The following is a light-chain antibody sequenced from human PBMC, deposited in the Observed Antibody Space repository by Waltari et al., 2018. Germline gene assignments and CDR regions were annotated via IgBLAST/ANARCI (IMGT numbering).Light chain of an antibody. Sequence: QSVLTQPPSVSGTPGQRVTISCSGSTSNIGAGHDVPWYQHLPGTAPKLLIYGNNNRPSGVPDRFSGSKSGTSASLAITGLQADDEADYVCQSFDNMLSGGVVFGGGTKLAVL. V-gene: IGLV1-40*01. J-gene: IGLJ2*01. CDR3: QSFDNMLSGGVV. CDR2: GNN. CDR1: TSNIGAGHD.